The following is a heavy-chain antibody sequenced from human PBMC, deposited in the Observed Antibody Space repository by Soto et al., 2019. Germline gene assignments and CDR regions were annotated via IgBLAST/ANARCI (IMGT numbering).Heavy chain of an antibody. J-gene: IGHJ6*02. V-gene: IGHV3-30-3*01. CDR2: ISYDGSNN. CDR3: ARGTGEYYYYYGLDV. Sequence: QVPVVESGGGVVQPGRSLRLSCAASGFTFSNYAMHWVRQAPGKGLEWVAVISYDGSNNYNAESVKGRFTISRDNSKNTLYLQMNSLRAEDTAVYYCARGTGEYYYYYGLDVWGQGTTVTVSS. CDR1: GFTFSNYA. D-gene: IGHD7-27*01.